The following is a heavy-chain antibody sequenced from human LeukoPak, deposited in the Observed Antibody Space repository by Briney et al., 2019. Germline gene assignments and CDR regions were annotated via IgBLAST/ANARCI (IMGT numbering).Heavy chain of an antibody. CDR1: GGSFSGYY. CDR2: INHSGST. D-gene: IGHD6-19*01. V-gene: IGHV4-34*01. Sequence: SETLSLTCAVYGGSFSGYYWSWIRQPPGKGLEWIGEINHSGSTNYNPSLKSRGTISVGTSKNQFSLKLSSVTAADTAVYYCARGARYSSGSTNFQHWGQGTLVTVSS. CDR3: ARGARYSSGSTNFQH. J-gene: IGHJ1*01.